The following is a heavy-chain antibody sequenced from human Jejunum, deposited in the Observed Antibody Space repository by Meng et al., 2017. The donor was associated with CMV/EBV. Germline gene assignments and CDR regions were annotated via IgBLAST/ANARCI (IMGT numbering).Heavy chain of an antibody. V-gene: IGHV3-7*01. J-gene: IGHJ4*02. D-gene: IGHD3-3*01. Sequence: YGMTWVGLAEGRGMGWGANIKVEQGEKYYVDSVKGRFSVSSDNAKKSVYLKMNSLRGEDTAVYYCVREEYDYWSDYHRYFDSWGKGTLVTVSS. CDR3: VREEYDYWSDYHRYFDS. CDR2: IKVEQGEK. CDR1: YG.